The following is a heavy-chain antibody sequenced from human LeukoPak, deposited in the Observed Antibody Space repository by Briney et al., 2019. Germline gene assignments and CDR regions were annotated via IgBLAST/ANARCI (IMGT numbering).Heavy chain of an antibody. Sequence: GGSLRLPCAASGFTFSSRTMNWVRQAPRKGLEWVSHISTSGTTIYYADSVKGRFTISRDNARNSLYLQMNGLRAEDMAVYYCAAGSPPDYWGQGTLFTVSS. CDR3: AAGSPPDY. CDR2: ISTSGTTI. D-gene: IGHD3-10*01. V-gene: IGHV3-48*04. J-gene: IGHJ4*02. CDR1: GFTFSSRT.